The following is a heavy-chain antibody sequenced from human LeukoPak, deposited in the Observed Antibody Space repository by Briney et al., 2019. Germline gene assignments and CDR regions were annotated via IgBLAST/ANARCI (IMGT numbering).Heavy chain of an antibody. CDR1: GFTFDDYA. CDR3: VKTYCSGGSCWQFDP. J-gene: IGHJ5*02. CDR2: ISWNSGSI. D-gene: IGHD2-15*01. Sequence: PGGSLRLSCAASGFTFDDYAMHWVRHAPGKGLEWVSGISWNSGSIGYADSVKGRFTISRDNAKNSLYLQMNSLRAEDTALYYCVKTYCSGGSCWQFDPWGQGTLVTVSS. V-gene: IGHV3-9*01.